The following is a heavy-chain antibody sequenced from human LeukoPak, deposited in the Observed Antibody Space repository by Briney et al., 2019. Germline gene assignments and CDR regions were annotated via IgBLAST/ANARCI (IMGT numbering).Heavy chain of an antibody. V-gene: IGHV1-8*03. J-gene: IGHJ4*02. Sequence: ASVKVSCKASGYTFTSYGINWVRQATGQGLEWMGWMNPNSGNTGYAQRFQGRVTITRNTSISTAYMELSSLRSEDTAVYYCARGRRGADHYDYVWGSPPGDYWGQGTLVTVSS. CDR1: GYTFTSYG. D-gene: IGHD3-16*01. CDR2: MNPNSGNT. CDR3: ARGRRGADHYDYVWGSPPGDY.